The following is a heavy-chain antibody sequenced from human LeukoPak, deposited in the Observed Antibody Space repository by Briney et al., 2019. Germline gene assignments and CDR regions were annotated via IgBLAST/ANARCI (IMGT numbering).Heavy chain of an antibody. J-gene: IGHJ6*03. Sequence: GGSLRLSCAASGFTFSSYGMSWVRQAPGKGLEWVSAISGSGGSTYYADSVKGRFTISRDNSKNTLYLQMNSLRAEDTAVYYCAKGGPYYDILTGYYRGDYYYYYMDVWGKGTTVTISS. CDR3: AKGGPYYDILTGYYRGDYYYYYMDV. CDR2: ISGSGGST. CDR1: GFTFSSYG. D-gene: IGHD3-9*01. V-gene: IGHV3-23*01.